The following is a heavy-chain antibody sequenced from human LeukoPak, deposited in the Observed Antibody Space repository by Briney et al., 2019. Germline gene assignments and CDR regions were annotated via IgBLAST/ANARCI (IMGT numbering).Heavy chain of an antibody. Sequence: ASVKVSCKASGYTFTSYGISWVRQAPGQGLEWMGWISAYNGNTNYAQKLQGRVTMTTDTSTSTAYMELRSLRSDDTAVYYCARCCDRSIVVVRAVKHNDYWGQGTLVTVSS. CDR1: GYTFTSYG. CDR3: ARCCDRSIVVVRAVKHNDY. V-gene: IGHV1-18*01. CDR2: ISAYNGNT. J-gene: IGHJ4*02. D-gene: IGHD2-2*01.